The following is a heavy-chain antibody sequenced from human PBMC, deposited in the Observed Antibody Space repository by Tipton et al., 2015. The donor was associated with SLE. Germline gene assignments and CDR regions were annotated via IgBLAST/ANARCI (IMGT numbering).Heavy chain of an antibody. J-gene: IGHJ3*02. CDR3: ARGGDSGYDRGAFDI. D-gene: IGHD5-12*01. V-gene: IGHV4-61*09. Sequence: LSLTCTVSGGSISSGSYYWSWIRQPAGKGLEWIGHIYTSGSTNYNPSLKSRVTISVDTSKNQFSLKLSSVTAADTAVYYCARGGDSGYDRGAFDIWGQGTMVTVSS. CDR1: GGSISSGSYY. CDR2: IYTSGST.